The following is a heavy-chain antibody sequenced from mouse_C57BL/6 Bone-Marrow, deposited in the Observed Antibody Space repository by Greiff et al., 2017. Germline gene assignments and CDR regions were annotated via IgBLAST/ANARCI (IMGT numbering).Heavy chain of an antibody. D-gene: IGHD2-2*01. Sequence: QVQLQQPGAELVMPGASVKLSCKASGYTFTSYWMHWVKQRPGQGLEWIGEIDPSASYTNYNQKFKGKSTLTVDKSSSTAYMQLSSLTSEDSAVYYCARGTVFYGYPGFAYWGQGNRVTGSA. J-gene: IGHJ3*01. CDR2: IDPSASYT. CDR1: GYTFTSYW. CDR3: ARGTVFYGYPGFAY. V-gene: IGHV1-69*01.